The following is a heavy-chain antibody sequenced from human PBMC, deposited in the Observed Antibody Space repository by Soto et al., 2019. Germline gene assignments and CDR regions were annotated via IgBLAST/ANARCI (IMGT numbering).Heavy chain of an antibody. V-gene: IGHV3-48*02. J-gene: IGHJ6*02. D-gene: IGHD2-2*01. CDR1: GFTFSSYS. CDR2: ISSSSSTI. Sequence: EVQLVESGGGLVQPGGSLRLSCAASGFTFSSYSMNWVRQAPGKGLEWVSYISSSSSTIYYADSVKGRFTISRDNAKTSLYLQMNSLRDEDTAVYYCARDCSSTSCYYYYGMDVWGQGTTVTVSS. CDR3: ARDCSSTSCYYYYGMDV.